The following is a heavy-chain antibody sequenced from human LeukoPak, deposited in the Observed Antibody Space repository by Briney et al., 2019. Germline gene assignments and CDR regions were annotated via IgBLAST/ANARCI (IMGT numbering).Heavy chain of an antibody. Sequence: SETLSLTCAVYGGSFSGYYWSWIRQPPGKGLEWIGEINHSGSTNYNPSLKSRVTISVDTSKNQFPLKLSSVTAADTAVYYCARVSGYFSYWGQGTLVTVSS. CDR1: GGSFSGYY. D-gene: IGHD3-22*01. J-gene: IGHJ4*02. V-gene: IGHV4-34*01. CDR2: INHSGST. CDR3: ARVSGYFSY.